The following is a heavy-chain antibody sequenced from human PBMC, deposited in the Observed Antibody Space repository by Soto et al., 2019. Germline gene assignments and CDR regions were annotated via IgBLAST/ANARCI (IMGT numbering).Heavy chain of an antibody. J-gene: IGHJ6*02. CDR2: ISYDGNSK. V-gene: IGHV3-30*18. D-gene: IGHD4-17*01. Sequence: GGSLSLSFAAPGFTFGSYGMHWVRLAPGKGLEWVALISYDGNSKYYTDSVKGRFTISRDNSKNTLYLQMNSLRAEDTAVYYCAKRDYGGNPDVYGMDVWGQGTTVTVSS. CDR1: GFTFGSYG. CDR3: AKRDYGGNPDVYGMDV.